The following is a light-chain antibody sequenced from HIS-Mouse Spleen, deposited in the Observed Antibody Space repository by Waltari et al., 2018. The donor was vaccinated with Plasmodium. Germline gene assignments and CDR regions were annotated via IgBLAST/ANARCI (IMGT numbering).Light chain of an antibody. CDR2: EDS. CDR1: ALPKKY. J-gene: IGLJ3*02. V-gene: IGLV3-10*01. Sequence: SYELTQPPSVSVSPGQTARITCSGDALPKKYASWYQQKSGQAPVLVIYEDSKRPSGIPERFSGSSSGTMATLTISGAQVEDEADYYWYSTDSSGNHRVFGGGTKLTVL. CDR3: YSTDSSGNHRV.